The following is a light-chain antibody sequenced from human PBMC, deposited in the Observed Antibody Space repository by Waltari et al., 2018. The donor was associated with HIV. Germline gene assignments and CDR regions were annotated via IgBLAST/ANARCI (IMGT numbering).Light chain of an antibody. CDR3: SSYGDSLRVL. CDR1: SSVLGAYDS. CDR2: EVT. V-gene: IGLV2-8*01. Sequence: QSALTQPPSASGSLGPSVTISCTGSSSVLGAYDSVSWFQQHPRSAPKLLLYEVTRRPSTVSDRFSGSRSGSTAFLTVAGLQPDDEATYFCSSYGDSLRVLFGGGTNVTVL. J-gene: IGLJ3*02.